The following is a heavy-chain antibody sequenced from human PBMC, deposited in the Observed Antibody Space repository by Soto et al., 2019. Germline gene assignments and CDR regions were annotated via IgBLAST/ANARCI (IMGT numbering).Heavy chain of an antibody. CDR3: ARDRRGPDSSSSSYYYGMDV. CDR2: IYHSGST. J-gene: IGHJ6*02. CDR1: GGSISSSNW. D-gene: IGHD6-6*01. V-gene: IGHV4-4*02. Sequence: SETLSLTCAVSGGSISSSNWWSWVRQPPGKGLEWIGEIYHSGSTNYNPSLKSRVTISVDKSKNQFSLKLSSVTAADTAVYYCARDRRGPDSSSSSYYYGMDVWGQGTTVTVS.